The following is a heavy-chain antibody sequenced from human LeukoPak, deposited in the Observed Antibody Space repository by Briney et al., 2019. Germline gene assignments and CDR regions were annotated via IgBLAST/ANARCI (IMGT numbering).Heavy chain of an antibody. V-gene: IGHV4-38-2*02. CDR3: ASRIAAAGYWYFDL. J-gene: IGHJ2*01. Sequence: PSEPLSLTCTVSGYSISSGYYWGWIRPPPGKGLEWIGSIYHSGSTYYNPSLKSRVTISVDTSKNQFSLKLSSVTAADTAVYYCASRIAAAGYWYFDLWGRGTLVTVSS. CDR2: IYHSGST. D-gene: IGHD6-13*01. CDR1: GYSISSGYY.